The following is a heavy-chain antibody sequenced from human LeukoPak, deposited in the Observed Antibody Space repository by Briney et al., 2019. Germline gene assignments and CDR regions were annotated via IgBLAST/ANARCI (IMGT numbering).Heavy chain of an antibody. J-gene: IGHJ3*02. Sequence: GGSLRLSCAASGFTFSSYAMSWVRQAPGKGLEWVSAISGSGGSTYYADSVKGRFTISRDNSKNTLYLQMNSLRAEDTAVYYCAKDRSRYYDSSGYHDAFDIWGQGTMVTVSS. CDR1: GFTFSSYA. D-gene: IGHD3-22*01. CDR2: ISGSGGST. V-gene: IGHV3-23*01. CDR3: AKDRSRYYDSSGYHDAFDI.